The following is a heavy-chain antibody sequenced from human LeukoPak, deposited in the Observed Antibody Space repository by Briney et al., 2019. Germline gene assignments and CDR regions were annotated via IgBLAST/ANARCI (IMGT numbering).Heavy chain of an antibody. Sequence: GGSLRLSCPASGFTFSSYSMNWVRQAPGKGLEWVSSISSSSSYIYYADSVKGRFTISKDNAKNSLYLQMNSLRAEHTAVYYCARDLANQLDDYWGQGTLVTVSS. CDR2: ISSSSSYI. D-gene: IGHD2-2*01. J-gene: IGHJ4*02. CDR1: GFTFSSYS. V-gene: IGHV3-21*01. CDR3: ARDLANQLDDY.